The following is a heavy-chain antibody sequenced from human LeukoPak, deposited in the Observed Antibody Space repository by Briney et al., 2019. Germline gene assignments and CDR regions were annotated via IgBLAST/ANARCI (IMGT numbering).Heavy chain of an antibody. CDR2: IYRKADGGTT. CDR3: TTGSNRYDSSDFDH. V-gene: IGHV3-15*01. J-gene: IGHJ4*02. CDR1: GFTFSNAW. Sequence: PGGSLRLSCAASGFTFSNAWMNWVRQAPGKGLEWVGRIYRKADGGTTEYYAPVEGRFTISRDDSKNTLYLQMNSLKAEDTAVYYCTTGSNRYDSSDFDHWGQGTLVTVSS. D-gene: IGHD3-22*01.